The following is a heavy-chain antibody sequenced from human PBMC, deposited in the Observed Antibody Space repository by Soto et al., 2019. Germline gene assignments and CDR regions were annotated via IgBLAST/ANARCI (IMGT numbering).Heavy chain of an antibody. CDR1: GFTISSVA. CDR3: ARKGSQKSDAFDI. D-gene: IGHD6-6*01. V-gene: IGHV3-30-3*01. J-gene: IGHJ3*02. CDR2: MSFDGSNV. Sequence: GGSLRLSCAASGFTISSVAMHWVRQAPGKGLEWVALMSFDGSNVEYADSAKGRFTISRDNSKNTLFLQLNSLRTEDTAVYYCARKGSQKSDAFDIWGQGTMVTVSS.